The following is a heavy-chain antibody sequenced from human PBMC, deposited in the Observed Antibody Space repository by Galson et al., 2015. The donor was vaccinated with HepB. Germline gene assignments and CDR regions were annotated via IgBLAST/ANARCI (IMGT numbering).Heavy chain of an antibody. V-gene: IGHV3-64D*06. D-gene: IGHD3-10*01. CDR2: ISSNGGST. CDR1: GFTFSSYA. Sequence: SLRLSCAASGFTFSSYAMHWVRQAPGKGLEYVSAISSNGGSTYYADSVKGRFTISRDNSKNTLYLQMSSLRAEDTAVYYCVKAGVYGSGSYYTSRNAFDIWGQGTMVTVSS. CDR3: VKAGVYGSGSYYTSRNAFDI. J-gene: IGHJ3*02.